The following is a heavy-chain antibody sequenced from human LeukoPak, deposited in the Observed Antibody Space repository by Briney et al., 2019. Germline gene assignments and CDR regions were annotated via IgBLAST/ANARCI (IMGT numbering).Heavy chain of an antibody. D-gene: IGHD6-13*01. J-gene: IGHJ3*02. CDR3: ARFKEADFFDI. Sequence: PSETLSLTCTVSGGSLGTDYWTWIRQPAGKGLEWIGRIYTGGNTYYNPSLKSRATKSIDSSKNQFSLKLTSVTAADTAVYYCARFKEADFFDIWGQGTLVTVSS. CDR2: IYTGGNT. V-gene: IGHV4-4*07. CDR1: GGSLGTDY.